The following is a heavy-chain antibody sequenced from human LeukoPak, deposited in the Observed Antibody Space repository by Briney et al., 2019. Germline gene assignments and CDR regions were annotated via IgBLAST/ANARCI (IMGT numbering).Heavy chain of an antibody. V-gene: IGHV4-34*01. CDR3: ATSAYCGGDCWGNWFDP. Sequence: PSETLSLTCAVYGGSFSGYYWSWIRQPPGKGLEWIGEINHSGSTNYNPSLKSRVTISVDTSKNQFSLKLSSVTAADTAVYYCATSAYCGGDCWGNWFDPRGQGTLVTVSS. CDR2: INHSGST. D-gene: IGHD2-21*02. J-gene: IGHJ5*02. CDR1: GGSFSGYY.